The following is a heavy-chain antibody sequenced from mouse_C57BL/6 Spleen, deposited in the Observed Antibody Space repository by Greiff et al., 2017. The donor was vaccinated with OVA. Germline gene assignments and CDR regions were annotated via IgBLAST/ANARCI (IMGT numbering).Heavy chain of an antibody. CDR2: IDPETGGT. CDR3: TFHNYARYYAMDY. D-gene: IGHD1-2*01. Sequence: VQLQQSGAELVRPGASVTLSCKASGYTFTDYEMHWVKQTPVHGLEWIGAIDPETGGTAYNQKFKGKAILTADKSSSTAYMELRSLTSEDSAVYYCTFHNYARYYAMDYWGQGTSVTVSS. CDR1: GYTFTDYE. V-gene: IGHV1-15*01. J-gene: IGHJ4*01.